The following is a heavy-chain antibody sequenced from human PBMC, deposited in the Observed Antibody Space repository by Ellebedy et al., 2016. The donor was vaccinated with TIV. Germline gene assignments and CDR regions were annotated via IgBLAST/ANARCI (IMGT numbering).Heavy chain of an antibody. Sequence: GESLKISCVASGFSFRSYWMSRVRQAPGKGLEWVAFKRFDGRNEYNGDSVKGRFFISRDVSKNTLFLQMNRLRAEDTAMYYCTRETNPSPGTVAGTGFDCWGQGALVIVSS. CDR3: TRETNPSPGTVAGTGFDC. V-gene: IGHV3-30*02. J-gene: IGHJ4*02. CDR1: GFSFRSYW. D-gene: IGHD6-19*01. CDR2: KRFDGRNE.